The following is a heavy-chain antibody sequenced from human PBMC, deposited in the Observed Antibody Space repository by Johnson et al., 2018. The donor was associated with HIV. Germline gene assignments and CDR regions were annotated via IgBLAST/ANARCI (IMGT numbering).Heavy chain of an antibody. Sequence: QVQLVESGGGLVQPGGSLRLSCAASGFTVSSNYMIWVRQAPGKGLEWVSYISSSGSTIYYADSVNGRFTISRDNAKNSLYLQMNSLRAEDTAVYYCAREDYGGKLGAFDIWGQGTMVTVSS. J-gene: IGHJ3*02. CDR2: ISSSGSTI. V-gene: IGHV3-11*04. D-gene: IGHD4-23*01. CDR1: GFTVSSNY. CDR3: AREDYGGKLGAFDI.